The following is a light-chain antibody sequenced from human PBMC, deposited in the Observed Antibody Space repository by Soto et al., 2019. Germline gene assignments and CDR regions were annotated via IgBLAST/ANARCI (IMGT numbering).Light chain of an antibody. CDR2: DTS. CDR3: QQRTDWPT. V-gene: IGKV3-11*01. Sequence: EIVLTQSPATLSLSPGESATLSCRASQSVSHFLAWYQQKPGQAPRLLIYDTSSRATGIPGRFSGSGSGTDFTLTIDILEPAEAAVYYCQQRTDWPTFGGGTKVEI. J-gene: IGKJ4*01. CDR1: QSVSHF.